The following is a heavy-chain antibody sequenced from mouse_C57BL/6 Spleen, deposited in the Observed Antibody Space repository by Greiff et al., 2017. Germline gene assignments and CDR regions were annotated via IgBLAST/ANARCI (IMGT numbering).Heavy chain of an antibody. D-gene: IGHD1-1*01. CDR1: GYSITSGYY. J-gene: IGHJ2*01. CDR2: ISYDGSN. CDR3: ARDRGVYYGSSFDY. V-gene: IGHV3-6*01. Sequence: EVQLQESGPGLVKPSQSLSLTCSVTGYSITSGYYWNWIRQFPGNKLEWMGYISYDGSNNYNPSLKNRISITRDTSKNQFFLKLNSVTTEDTATYYCARDRGVYYGSSFDYWGQGTTLTVSS.